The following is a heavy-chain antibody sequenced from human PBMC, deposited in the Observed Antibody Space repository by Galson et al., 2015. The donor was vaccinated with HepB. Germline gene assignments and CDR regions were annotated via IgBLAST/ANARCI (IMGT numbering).Heavy chain of an antibody. CDR2: INPNSGGT. J-gene: IGHJ5*02. CDR1: GYTFTGYY. D-gene: IGHD2-2*01. Sequence: SVKVSCKASGYTFTGYYMHWVRQAPGQGLEWMGWINPNSGGTNYAQKFQGWVTMTRDTSISTAYMELSRLRSDDTAVYYCARSPPVGVVVPAAIRGGDNWFDPWGQGTLVTVSS. CDR3: ARSPPVGVVVPAAIRGGDNWFDP. V-gene: IGHV1-2*04.